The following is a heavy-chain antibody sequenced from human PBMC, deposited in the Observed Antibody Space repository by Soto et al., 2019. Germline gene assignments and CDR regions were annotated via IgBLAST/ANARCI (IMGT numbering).Heavy chain of an antibody. J-gene: IGHJ5*02. CDR1: GYTFTSYG. Sequence: ASVKVSCKASGYTFTSYGISWVRQAPGQGLEWMGWISSYNGNTNYAQKVQGRVTLTTDSSTSTTYMELRSLRSDDTAVYYCTRGPRYCSTTTCFSGVTWFDPWGQGTLVTVSS. CDR2: ISSYNGNT. V-gene: IGHV1-18*04. CDR3: TRGPRYCSTTTCFSGVTWFDP. D-gene: IGHD2-2*01.